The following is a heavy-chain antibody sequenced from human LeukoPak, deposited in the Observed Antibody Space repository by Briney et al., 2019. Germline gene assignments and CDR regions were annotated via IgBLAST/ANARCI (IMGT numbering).Heavy chain of an antibody. J-gene: IGHJ4*02. CDR2: ISGSGSRT. CDR1: GFTFSSYA. V-gene: IGHV3-23*01. CDR3: AKDRCSGTSCQFDC. D-gene: IGHD2-2*01. Sequence: QPGGSLRLSCAASGFTFSSYAMNWVRQAPGKGLEWVSVISGSGSRTYYADSVKGRFTISRDNSKNTLYLQMNSLRVEDTAVYYCAKDRCSGTSCQFDCWGQGTLVTVSS.